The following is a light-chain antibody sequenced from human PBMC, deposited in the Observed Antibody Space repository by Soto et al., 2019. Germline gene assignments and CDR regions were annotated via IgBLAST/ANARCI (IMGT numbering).Light chain of an antibody. V-gene: IGKV3-20*01. J-gene: IGKJ1*01. CDR1: QSVSSTY. Sequence: ETVLSQSPGTLSLSPGERAILSCRASQSVSSTYLAWYQQKPGQAPRLLIYGASSRATGIPDRFSGSGAGTGFTLTISRLEPEDFAVDYRQQSGNSLWTFGQGTKVEIK. CDR2: GAS. CDR3: QQSGNSLWT.